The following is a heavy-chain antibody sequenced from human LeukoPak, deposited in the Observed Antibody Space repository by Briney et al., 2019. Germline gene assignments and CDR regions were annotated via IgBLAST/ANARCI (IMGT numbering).Heavy chain of an antibody. V-gene: IGHV3-30*14. CDR2: ISYDGSNK. CDR3: ARGRLAAAGTREGMDV. CDR1: GFTFSSYA. Sequence: HSGRSLRLSCAASGFTFSSYAMHWVRQTPGKGLEWVAVISYDGSNKYYADSVKGRFIISRDNSKNTVYLQMNSLRAEDSALYYCARGRLAAAGTREGMDVWGQGTIVTVSS. J-gene: IGHJ6*02. D-gene: IGHD6-13*01.